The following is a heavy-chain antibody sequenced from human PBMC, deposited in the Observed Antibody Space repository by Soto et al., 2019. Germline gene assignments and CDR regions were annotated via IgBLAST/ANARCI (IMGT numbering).Heavy chain of an antibody. CDR1: GFTFSSYA. CDR2: ISGSGGST. D-gene: IGHD3-3*01. V-gene: IGHV3-23*01. Sequence: GGSLRLSCAASGFTFSSYAMSWVRQAPGKGLEWVSAISGSGGSTYHADSVKGRFTIPRDNSKNTLYLQMNSLRAEDTAVYYCAKDAVLRFLEWSTTLYYYGMDVWGQGTTVTVSS. CDR3: AKDAVLRFLEWSTTLYYYGMDV. J-gene: IGHJ6*02.